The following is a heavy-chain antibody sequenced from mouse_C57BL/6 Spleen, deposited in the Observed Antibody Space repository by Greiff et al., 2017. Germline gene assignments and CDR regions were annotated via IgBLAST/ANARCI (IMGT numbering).Heavy chain of an antibody. CDR3: ARGGLMRFDY. V-gene: IGHV1-76*01. CDR2: IYPGSGNT. Sequence: VQLQESGAELVRPGASVKLSCKASGYTFTDYYINWVKQRPGQGLEWIARIYPGSGNTYYNEKFKGKATLTAEKSSSTAYMQLSSLTSEDAAVYFCARGGLMRFDYWGQGTTLTVSS. D-gene: IGHD2-2*01. J-gene: IGHJ2*01. CDR1: GYTFTDYY.